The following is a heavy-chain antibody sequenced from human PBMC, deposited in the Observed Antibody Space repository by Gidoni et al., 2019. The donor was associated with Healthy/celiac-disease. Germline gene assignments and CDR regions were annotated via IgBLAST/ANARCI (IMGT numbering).Heavy chain of an antibody. CDR1: GGSFSGDY. CDR2: IKHSGST. J-gene: IGHJ5*02. V-gene: IGHV4-34*01. CDR3: ARGPRVVVVPAAARVGFDP. Sequence: QVQLQQWGAGLLKPSETLYLTCAVYGGSFSGDYWSWILQPPGKGLEWIGDIKHSGSTTYNPSPQSRVTISVDTSKTQFALKLSSVTAADTAVYYCARGPRVVVVPAAARVGFDPWGQGTLVTVSS. D-gene: IGHD2-2*01.